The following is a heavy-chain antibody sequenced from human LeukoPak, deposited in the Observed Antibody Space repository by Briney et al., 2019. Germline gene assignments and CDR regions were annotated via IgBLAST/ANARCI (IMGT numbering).Heavy chain of an antibody. D-gene: IGHD5-18*01. Sequence: PGGSLRLSCSASGFTFSSYAMYWVRQAPGKGLEYVSAISYNGDSTYYADSVKGRFTISRDNSKNTLYLQVSSLRAEDTAVYYCVKGFQWIRERFDYWGQGTLVTVSS. CDR2: ISYNGDST. J-gene: IGHJ4*02. CDR1: GFTFSSYA. V-gene: IGHV3-64D*09. CDR3: VKGFQWIRERFDY.